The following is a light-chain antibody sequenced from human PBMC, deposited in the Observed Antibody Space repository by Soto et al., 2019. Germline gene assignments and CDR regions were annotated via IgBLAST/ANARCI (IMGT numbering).Light chain of an antibody. CDR2: RND. Sequence: QSVLTQPASASGTPGQRVTISCSGSNSNIGDNNVYWYQQLPGTAPKLLVYRNDQRPSGVPDRVSGSKSGTSASLAISGLRSEDEADYYCAAWDDSLTGWVFGGGTKLTVL. CDR1: NSNIGDNN. V-gene: IGLV1-47*01. CDR3: AAWDDSLTGWV. J-gene: IGLJ3*02.